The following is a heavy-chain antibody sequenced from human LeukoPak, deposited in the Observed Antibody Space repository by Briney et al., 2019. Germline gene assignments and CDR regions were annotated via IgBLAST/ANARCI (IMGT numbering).Heavy chain of an antibody. CDR2: IYATGST. CDR3: ARTTGSYYFDY. V-gene: IGHV4-4*07. Sequence: SGTLSLTCTVSGDSIRNYYWSWIRQPAGKGLEWIGRIYATGSTNYNPSLKSRLTLSADTSKNQFSLRLSSVTAADTAVYYCARTTGSYYFDYWGQGTLVTVSS. D-gene: IGHD1-1*01. J-gene: IGHJ4*02. CDR1: GDSIRNYY.